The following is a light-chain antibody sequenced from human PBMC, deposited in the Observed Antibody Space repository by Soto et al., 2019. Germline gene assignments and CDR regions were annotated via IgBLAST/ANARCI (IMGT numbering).Light chain of an antibody. CDR3: QSYDSSLSGSGV. CDR2: ANN. CDR1: SSNIGAGYD. V-gene: IGLV1-40*01. Sequence: QSVLTQPLSVSGAPGQRVTISCSGSSSNIGAGYDVHWYQQLRGTPPKLLISANNIRPSGVPDRFSGSKSGTSASLAITGLQAEDEADYYCQSYDSSLSGSGVFGGGTQLTVL. J-gene: IGLJ3*02.